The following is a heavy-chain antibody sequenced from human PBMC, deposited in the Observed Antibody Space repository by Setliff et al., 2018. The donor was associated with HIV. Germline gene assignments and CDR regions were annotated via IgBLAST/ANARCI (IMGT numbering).Heavy chain of an antibody. CDR3: ACHCQSPDAFGV. J-gene: IGHJ3*01. V-gene: IGHV3-21*04. CDR1: GFTFSSYS. Sequence: GGSLRLSCAASGFTFSSYSMNWVRQAPGKGLEWVSSISSSSSYIYYADSVKGRFTISRDNSNNTLYLQMNSLRAEDTAVYYCACHCQSPDAFGVWGQGTMVTVSS. CDR2: ISSSSSYI.